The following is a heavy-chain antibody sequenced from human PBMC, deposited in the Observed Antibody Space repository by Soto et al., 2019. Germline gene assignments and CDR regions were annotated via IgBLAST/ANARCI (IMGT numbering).Heavy chain of an antibody. CDR3: TTIESSMVRGVIDY. D-gene: IGHD3-10*01. Sequence: PGGSLRLSCAASGFTFSNAWMSWVRQAPGKGLEWVGRIKSKTDGGTTDYAAPVKGRFTISRDDSKNTLYLQMNSLKTEDTAVYYCTTIESSMVRGVIDYWGQGTLVTLSS. J-gene: IGHJ4*02. CDR2: IKSKTDGGTT. V-gene: IGHV3-15*01. CDR1: GFTFSNAW.